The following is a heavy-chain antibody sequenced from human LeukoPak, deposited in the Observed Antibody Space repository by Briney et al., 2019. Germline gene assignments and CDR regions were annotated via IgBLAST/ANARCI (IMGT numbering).Heavy chain of an antibody. V-gene: IGHV3-9*01. J-gene: IGHJ4*02. D-gene: IGHD1-26*01. Sequence: LPGGSLRLSCAASGFTFDDYAMHWVRQAPGKGLEWVSGISWNSGSIAYADSVKGRFTMSRDNSKNTLYLQMNSLRAEDTAVYYCARDGSYYAHGYFDYWGQGTLVTVSS. CDR1: GFTFDDYA. CDR3: ARDGSYYAHGYFDY. CDR2: ISWNSGSI.